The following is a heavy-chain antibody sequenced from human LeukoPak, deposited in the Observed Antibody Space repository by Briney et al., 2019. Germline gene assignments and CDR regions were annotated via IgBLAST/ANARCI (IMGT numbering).Heavy chain of an antibody. J-gene: IGHJ3*02. Sequence: PGGSLRLSCAASGFTFSSYAMSWVRQAPGKGLEWVSAISGSGGSTYYADSVKGRFTISRDNSKNTLYLQMNSLRAEDTAVYYCANLPSYYYDSSGDAAFDIWGQGTMVTVSS. V-gene: IGHV3-23*01. CDR2: ISGSGGST. D-gene: IGHD3-22*01. CDR1: GFTFSSYA. CDR3: ANLPSYYYDSSGDAAFDI.